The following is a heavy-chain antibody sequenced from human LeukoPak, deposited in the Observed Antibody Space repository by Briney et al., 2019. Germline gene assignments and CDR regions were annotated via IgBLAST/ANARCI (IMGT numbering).Heavy chain of an antibody. CDR3: AGAGYGGNSGGGSLQY. CDR1: GFIFDDYA. Sequence: PGGSLRLSCVASGFIFDDYAMHWVRQAPGKGLEWVSKISWNSDSIGYADSVKGRFSISRDNAKNSLYLQMNSLRAEDTALYYCAGAGYGGNSGGGSLQYWGQGTLVTVSS. D-gene: IGHD4-23*01. J-gene: IGHJ1*01. V-gene: IGHV3-9*01. CDR2: ISWNSDSI.